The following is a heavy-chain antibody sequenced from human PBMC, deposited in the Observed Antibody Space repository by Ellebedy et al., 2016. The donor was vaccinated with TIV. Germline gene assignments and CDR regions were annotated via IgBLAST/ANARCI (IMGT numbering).Heavy chain of an antibody. D-gene: IGHD1-26*01. Sequence: PGGSLRLSCAASGFSFSTYAMSWVRQAPGKGLEWVSAISGSGGSTYYADSVKGRFTSSRDNSKNTLYLQMNSLRAEDTAVYYCARSPILGSYYGRTGFDYWGQGTLVTVSS. CDR3: ARSPILGSYYGRTGFDY. CDR2: ISGSGGST. V-gene: IGHV3-23*01. CDR1: GFSFSTYA. J-gene: IGHJ4*02.